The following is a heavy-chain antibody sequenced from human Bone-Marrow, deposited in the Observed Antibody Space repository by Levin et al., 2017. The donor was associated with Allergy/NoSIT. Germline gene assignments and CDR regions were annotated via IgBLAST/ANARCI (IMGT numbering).Heavy chain of an antibody. CDR2: IWYDGSNK. CDR1: GFTFSSYG. D-gene: IGHD3-16*01. V-gene: IGHV3-33*01. Sequence: GESLKISCAASGFTFSSYGMHWVRQAPGKGLEWVAVIWYDGSNKYYADSVKGRFTISRDNSKNTLYLQMNSLRAEDTAVYYCARDHILVTTLGGDAFDIWGQGTMVTVSS. J-gene: IGHJ3*02. CDR3: ARDHILVTTLGGDAFDI.